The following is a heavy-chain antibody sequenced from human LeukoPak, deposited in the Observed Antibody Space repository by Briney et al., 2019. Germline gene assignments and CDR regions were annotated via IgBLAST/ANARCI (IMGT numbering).Heavy chain of an antibody. CDR3: ARSLGYCSSTRCSYGGY. CDR1: GGTFSSYA. J-gene: IGHJ4*02. CDR2: IIPIFGTA. Sequence: SVKVSCKASGGTFSSYAISWVRQAPGQGLEWMGGIIPIFGTANYAQKFQGRVTITADESTSTAYMELSSLRSEDTAVYYCARSLGYCSSTRCSYGGYWGQGTLVTVSS. D-gene: IGHD2-2*01. V-gene: IGHV1-69*13.